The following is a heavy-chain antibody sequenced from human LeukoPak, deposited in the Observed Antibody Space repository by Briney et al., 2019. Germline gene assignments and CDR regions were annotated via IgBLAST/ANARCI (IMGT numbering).Heavy chain of an antibody. CDR1: VGSFTVYY. CDR2: INHSGST. J-gene: IGHJ4*02. Sequence: SQTLSLTSAVSVGSFTVYYWNWIRQSSGKGLEWIGEINHSGSTNYNPSLKRRVTISVDTSKNQFSLTLSSVTAADTTVYYCARGFGSGWSTLFDYWGQGTLVTVSS. CDR3: ARGFGSGWSTLFDY. D-gene: IGHD6-19*01. V-gene: IGHV4-34*01.